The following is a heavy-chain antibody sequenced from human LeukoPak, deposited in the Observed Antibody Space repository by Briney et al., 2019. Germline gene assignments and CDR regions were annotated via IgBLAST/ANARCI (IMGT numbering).Heavy chain of an antibody. J-gene: IGHJ4*02. V-gene: IGHV3-48*03. CDR2: ISGSASTI. Sequence: PGRSLRLSCAASGFTFSSYEMNWVRQAPGKGLEWVSYISGSASTIYYADSVKGRFTISRDDPHNTLYLQMNSLRAEDTAVYFCARGGVDYYGSGTYYLMYYFDYWGQGALVTVSS. CDR1: GFTFSSYE. D-gene: IGHD3-10*01. CDR3: ARGGVDYYGSGTYYLMYYFDY.